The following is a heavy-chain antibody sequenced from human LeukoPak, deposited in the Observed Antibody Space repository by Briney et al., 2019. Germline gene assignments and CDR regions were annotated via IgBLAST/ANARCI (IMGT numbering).Heavy chain of an antibody. Sequence: ASVNVSCKASGYTFSNYGISWVRQAPGQGLEGMGWIHPSTGNPTYAQGFTGRFVFSLDSSVSTTYLQISSLKAEDTAVYYCARAYQRLGELSLPDYWGQGTLVTVSS. J-gene: IGHJ4*02. V-gene: IGHV7-4-1*02. D-gene: IGHD3-16*02. CDR3: ARAYQRLGELSLPDY. CDR1: GYTFSNYG. CDR2: IHPSTGNP.